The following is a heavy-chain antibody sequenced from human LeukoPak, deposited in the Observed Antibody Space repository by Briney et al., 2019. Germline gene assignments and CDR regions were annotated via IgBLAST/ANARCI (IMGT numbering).Heavy chain of an antibody. V-gene: IGHV3-48*03. CDR1: GFGFNSYE. CDR3: ARDGSGWYYFDS. J-gene: IGHJ4*02. Sequence: GGSLRLSCAASGFGFNSYEMNWVRQAPGKGLEWVSYISTRGGTTYYADSVKGRFTISRDNARNSLYLQMSSLRAEDTAVYNCARDGSGWYYFDSWGQGTLVTVSS. D-gene: IGHD6-19*01. CDR2: ISTRGGTT.